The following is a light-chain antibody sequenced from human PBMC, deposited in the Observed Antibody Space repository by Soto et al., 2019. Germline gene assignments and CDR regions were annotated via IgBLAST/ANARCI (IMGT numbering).Light chain of an antibody. V-gene: IGKV3-20*01. J-gene: IGKJ4*01. CDR2: GAS. CDR1: QSVSSSY. Sequence: EIVLTQSPGTLSLSPGERATLSCSASQSVSSSYLAWYQQKPGQAPRLLIYGASSRATGIPDRFSGSGSGTDFTLTISRLEPEDFAVYYCQQYGSSPKLTFGGGTKVELK. CDR3: QQYGSSPKLT.